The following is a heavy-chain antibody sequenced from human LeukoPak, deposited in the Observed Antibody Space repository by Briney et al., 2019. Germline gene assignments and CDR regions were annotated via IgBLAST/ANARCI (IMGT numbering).Heavy chain of an antibody. V-gene: IGHV1-2*02. CDR1: GYTFTGYY. Sequence: GASVKVSCKASGYTFTGYYMHWVRQAPGQGLEWMGWINPNSGGTNYAQKFQGRGTMTRDTSISTAYMELSRLRSDDTAVYYCARDLYITGDRKLAFDIWGQGTMVTVSS. D-gene: IGHD7-27*01. CDR2: INPNSGGT. J-gene: IGHJ3*02. CDR3: ARDLYITGDRKLAFDI.